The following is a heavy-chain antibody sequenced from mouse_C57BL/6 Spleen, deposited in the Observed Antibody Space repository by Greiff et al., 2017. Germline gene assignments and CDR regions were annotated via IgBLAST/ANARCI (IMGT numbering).Heavy chain of an antibody. CDR1: GYTFTSYW. CDR2: IDPSDSYT. CDR3: ARRDITTVVAPNY. D-gene: IGHD1-1*01. Sequence: VKVVESGAELVKPGASVKLSCKASGYTFTSYWMQWVKQRPGQGLEWLGEIDPSDSYTNYNQKLKGKATLTGETSSSTAYMQLSSLTFEDSAVYYCARRDITTVVAPNYWGQGTTLTVSS. V-gene: IGHV1-50*01. J-gene: IGHJ2*01.